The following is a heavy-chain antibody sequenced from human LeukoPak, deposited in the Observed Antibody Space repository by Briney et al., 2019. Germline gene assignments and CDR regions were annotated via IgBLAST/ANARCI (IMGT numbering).Heavy chain of an antibody. CDR3: ARVKPSSSGHDY. J-gene: IGHJ4*02. CDR1: GYSFTTYY. Sequence: ASVKVSCKACGYSFTTYYMHWVRQAPGQGLEWMGIINPSGGGTNYAQKFQDRVTMTRDTSTSTAYMDLSSLRSEDTAVYYCARVKPSSSGHDYWGQGTLLTVSS. V-gene: IGHV1-46*03. CDR2: INPSGGGT. D-gene: IGHD6-19*01.